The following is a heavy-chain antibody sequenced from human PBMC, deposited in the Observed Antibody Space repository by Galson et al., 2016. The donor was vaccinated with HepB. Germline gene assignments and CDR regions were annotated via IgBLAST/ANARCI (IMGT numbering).Heavy chain of an antibody. CDR3: ASGYGSGWFSGIFDY. Sequence: SLRLSCAASGFTFSDYYSSWIRQAPGKGLEWISYISASGSAIYYADSVKGRFTISRDNAEKSLYLQMNSLRAEDTALYHCASGYGSGWFSGIFDYWGQGILVTVSS. V-gene: IGHV3-11*04. D-gene: IGHD6-19*01. CDR2: ISASGSAI. CDR1: GFTFSDYY. J-gene: IGHJ4*02.